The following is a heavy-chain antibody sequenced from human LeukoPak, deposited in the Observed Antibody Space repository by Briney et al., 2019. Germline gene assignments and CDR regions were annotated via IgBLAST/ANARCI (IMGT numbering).Heavy chain of an antibody. CDR2: IYSGGST. D-gene: IGHD6-19*01. CDR1: GFTVSSNY. CDR3: ARDRPYSSGWYYFDY. Sequence: GGSLRLSCAASGFTVSSNYMSWVRQAPGKGLEWVSVIYSGGSTYYADSVKGRFTISRDNSKNTLYLQMNSLRAEDTAVYYCARDRPYSSGWYYFDYWGQGTLVTVS. J-gene: IGHJ4*02. V-gene: IGHV3-53*01.